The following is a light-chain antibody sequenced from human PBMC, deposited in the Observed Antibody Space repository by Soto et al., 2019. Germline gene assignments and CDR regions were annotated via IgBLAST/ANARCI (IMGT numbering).Light chain of an antibody. V-gene: IGKV3-20*01. CDR1: QSVSSSY. Sequence: EIVLTQSPGALSLSPGERATLSCTASQSVSSSYLAWYQQKPGQAPRLLIYGASSRATGIPDRFGGSGSGTDFTLTISRLEPEDVAVYYCQQYGSSPVAFGQGTKVDIK. CDR3: QQYGSSPVA. CDR2: GAS. J-gene: IGKJ1*01.